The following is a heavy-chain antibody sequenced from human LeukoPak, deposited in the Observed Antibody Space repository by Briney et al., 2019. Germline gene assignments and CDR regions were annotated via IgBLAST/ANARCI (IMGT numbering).Heavy chain of an antibody. CDR2: ISSSGSTI. Sequence: QTGGSLRLSCAASGFTFSSYWMKWVRQAPGKGLGWVSYISSSGSTIYYADSVRGRFTISRDNAKNSLYLQMNSLRAEDTAVYYCAELGITMIGGVWGKGTTVTISS. CDR3: AELGITMIGGV. D-gene: IGHD3-10*02. CDR1: GFTFSSYW. V-gene: IGHV3-48*04. J-gene: IGHJ6*04.